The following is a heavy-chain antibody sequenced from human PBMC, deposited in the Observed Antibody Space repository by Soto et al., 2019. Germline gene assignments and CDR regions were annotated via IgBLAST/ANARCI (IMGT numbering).Heavy chain of an antibody. V-gene: IGHV1-69*13. CDR3: ASNSPDKLIPEMNAFDI. CDR2: IIPIFGTA. Sequence: APVKVSCKASGGTFSSYAISWVRQAPGQGLEWMGGIIPIFGTANYAQKFQGRVTITADESTSTAYMELSSLRSEDTAVYYCASNSPDKLIPEMNAFDIWGQGTMVTVSS. D-gene: IGHD2-8*01. J-gene: IGHJ3*02. CDR1: GGTFSSYA.